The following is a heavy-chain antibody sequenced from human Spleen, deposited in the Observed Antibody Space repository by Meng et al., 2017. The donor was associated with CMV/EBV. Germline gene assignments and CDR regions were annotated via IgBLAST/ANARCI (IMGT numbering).Heavy chain of an antibody. J-gene: IGHJ4*02. CDR3: ARDRGSSEYYLDN. D-gene: IGHD1-26*01. CDR2: IYYSGTT. CDR1: GGSISSSDYY. Sequence: SETLSLTCAVSGGSISSSDYYWDWVRQTPGKGLEWIGSIYYSGTTYYNPSLKSRVTISVDTSKNQFSLKLSSVTAADTAVYYCARDRGSSEYYLDNWGQGTLVTVSS. V-gene: IGHV4-39*07.